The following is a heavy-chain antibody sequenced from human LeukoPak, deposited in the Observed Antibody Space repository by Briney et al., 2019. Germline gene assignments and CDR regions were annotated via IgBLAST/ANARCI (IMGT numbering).Heavy chain of an antibody. J-gene: IGHJ4*02. V-gene: IGHV3-74*01. D-gene: IGHD6-13*01. CDR3: VSASSHRIAAGGDY. CDR1: GFPFSNYW. CDR2: ISGDGSSR. Sequence: GSLRLSFAASGFPFSNYWMHWVRPAPGEGLVWVSRISGDGSSRNYAASVKGRFTISRDNAKNTVYLQMNSLRAEDTAVYFCVSASSHRIAAGGDYWGQGTLVTVSS.